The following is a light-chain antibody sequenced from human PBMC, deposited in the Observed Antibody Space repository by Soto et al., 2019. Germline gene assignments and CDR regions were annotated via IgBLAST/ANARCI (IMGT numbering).Light chain of an antibody. CDR1: QSVSSN. CDR2: DAS. J-gene: IGKJ3*01. V-gene: IGKV3-15*01. Sequence: EIVMTQSPATLSVSPGERATLSCRAGQSVSSNLAWYQQKPGQAPRVLIYDASTRATGIPVRFSGSGSGTEFTLTIISLRSEDFAVYYCQQYDNWPPFTFGPGTKVDIK. CDR3: QQYDNWPPFT.